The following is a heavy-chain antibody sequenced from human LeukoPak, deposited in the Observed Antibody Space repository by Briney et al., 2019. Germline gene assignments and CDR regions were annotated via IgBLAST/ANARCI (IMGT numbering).Heavy chain of an antibody. CDR3: ARARDYDILTRAYYFDY. D-gene: IGHD3-9*01. CDR2: INPSGGST. CDR1: GYTFTSYY. V-gene: IGHV1-46*01. J-gene: IGHJ4*02. Sequence: ASVKVSCKASGYTFTSYYMHWVRQAPGQGLEWMGIINPSGGSTSYAQEFQGRVTMTRDTSTSTVYMGLSSLRSEDTAVYYCARARDYDILTRAYYFDYWGQGTLVTVSS.